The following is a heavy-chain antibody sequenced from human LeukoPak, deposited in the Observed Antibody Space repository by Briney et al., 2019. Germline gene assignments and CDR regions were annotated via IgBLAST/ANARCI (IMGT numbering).Heavy chain of an antibody. CDR3: ARGGWELLAYWFDP. CDR1: GCIFTGYY. Sequence: ASVKVSCKASGCIFTGYYMHWVRQAPGQGLEWMGWINPNSGGTNYAQKFQGRVTMTRDTSISTAYMELSRLRSDDTAVYYCARGGWELLAYWFDPWGQGTLVTVSS. V-gene: IGHV1-2*02. CDR2: INPNSGGT. D-gene: IGHD1-26*01. J-gene: IGHJ5*02.